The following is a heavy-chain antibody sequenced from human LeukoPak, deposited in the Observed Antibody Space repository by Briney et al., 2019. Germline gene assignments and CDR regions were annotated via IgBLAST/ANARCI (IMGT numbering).Heavy chain of an antibody. CDR3: AKDRWLQIKAAFDI. J-gene: IGHJ3*02. CDR2: LYSGGDT. V-gene: IGHV3-66*01. CDR1: GFTVSNNY. D-gene: IGHD5-24*01. Sequence: PGGSLRLSCAASGFTVSNNYMSWVRQAPGKGLECVSVLYSGGDTYYADSVKGRFTISRDNSKNTLYLQMNSLRAEDTAVYYCAKDRWLQIKAAFDIWGQGTLVTVSS.